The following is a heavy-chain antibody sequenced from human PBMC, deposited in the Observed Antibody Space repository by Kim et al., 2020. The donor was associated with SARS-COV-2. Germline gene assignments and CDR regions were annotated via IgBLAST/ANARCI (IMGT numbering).Heavy chain of an antibody. CDR2: IYYSGST. Sequence: SETLSLTCTVSGGSISSSSYYWGWIRQPPGKRLEWIGSIYYSGSTYYNPSLKSRATISVDTSKNQFSLKLSSATAAATAVYYCARHKGQRWLQSTTLFDYWGQGTLVTVSS. D-gene: IGHD5-12*01. CDR1: GGSISSSSYY. J-gene: IGHJ4*02. CDR3: ARHKGQRWLQSTTLFDY. V-gene: IGHV4-39*01.